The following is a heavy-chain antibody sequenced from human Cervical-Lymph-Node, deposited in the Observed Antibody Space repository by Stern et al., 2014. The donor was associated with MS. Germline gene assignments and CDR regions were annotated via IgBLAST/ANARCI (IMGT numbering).Heavy chain of an antibody. CDR3: ARIQLWPTYYFDY. CDR2: IYPGDSDT. CDR1: GYTFASQW. J-gene: IGHJ4*02. V-gene: IGHV5-51*01. D-gene: IGHD5-18*01. Sequence: VQLVQSGAEVKKSGESLKLSCKGSGYTFASQWIAWVRQKPGKGLEWVGSIYPGDSDTKYSPSFQGQVTISADKFSTTAYLQWDSLKASDTAMYFCARIQLWPTYYFDYWGQGTLVTVSS.